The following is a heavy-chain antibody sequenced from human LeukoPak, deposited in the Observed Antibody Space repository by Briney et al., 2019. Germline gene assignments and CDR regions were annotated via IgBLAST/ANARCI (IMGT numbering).Heavy chain of an antibody. CDR1: GYTFTSYG. V-gene: IGHV1-18*01. Sequence: APVKVSCKASGYTFTSYGISWVRQAPGQGVEWRGWISAYNGKTNYEQKLQGRVTMTTDTSTSTAYMELRSLRSDDTAVYYCARDPDILTGYYYYYGMDVWGQGTTVTVSS. D-gene: IGHD3-9*01. CDR3: ARDPDILTGYYYYYGMDV. CDR2: ISAYNGKT. J-gene: IGHJ6*02.